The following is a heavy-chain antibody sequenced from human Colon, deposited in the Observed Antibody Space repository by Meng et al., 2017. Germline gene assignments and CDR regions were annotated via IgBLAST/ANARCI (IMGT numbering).Heavy chain of an antibody. Sequence: QVHLVESGGTLVTPGWPLSLFFAASGFTFSDLYMSWVRQAPGKGLEWLSYINSGGSDIAYADSVKGRFTISRDNARNSLYLQMSSLRAEDTAVYYCVTTARQADHWGQGTLVTVSS. CDR3: VTTARQADH. CDR2: INSGGSDI. V-gene: IGHV3-11*01. D-gene: IGHD6-6*01. CDR1: GFTFSDLY. J-gene: IGHJ5*02.